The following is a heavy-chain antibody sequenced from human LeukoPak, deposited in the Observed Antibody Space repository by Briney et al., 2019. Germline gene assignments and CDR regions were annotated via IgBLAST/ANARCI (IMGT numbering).Heavy chain of an antibody. CDR3: AKTTTVDILTGYSYFDY. CDR1: GFIFSSYA. D-gene: IGHD3-9*01. J-gene: IGHJ4*02. CDR2: ISSIGGSGGST. Sequence: GGSLRLSCAASGFIFSSYAMSWVRQAPGKGLEWVAIISSIGGSGGSTYYADSVKGRFAISRDNSKNTLNLQLNSLRAEDTAVYYCAKTTTVDILTGYSYFDYWGQGTLVTVSS. V-gene: IGHV3-23*01.